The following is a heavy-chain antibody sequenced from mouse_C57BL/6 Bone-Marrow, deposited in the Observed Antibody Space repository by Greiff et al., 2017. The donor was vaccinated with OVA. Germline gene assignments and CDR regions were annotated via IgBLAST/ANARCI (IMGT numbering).Heavy chain of an antibody. CDR1: GFTFSSYG. CDR3: ARLGKGEAY. Sequence: EVKLMESGGDLVKPGGSLKLSCAASGFTFSSYGMSWVRQTPDKRLEWVATISSGGSYTYYPDSVKGRFTISRDNAKNSLYLQMSSLDSEDTAIYYYARLGKGEAYWGEGTLVTVSA. J-gene: IGHJ3*01. D-gene: IGHD4-1*01. V-gene: IGHV5-6*01. CDR2: ISSGGSYT.